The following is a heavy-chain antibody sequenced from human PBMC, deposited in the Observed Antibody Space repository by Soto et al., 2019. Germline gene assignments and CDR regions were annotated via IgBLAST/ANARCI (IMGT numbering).Heavy chain of an antibody. Sequence: GASVKVSCKASGYTFTGYYMHWVRQAPGQGLEWMGWINPNSGGTNYAQKFQGWVTMTRDTSISTAYMELSRLRSDDTAVYYCARDGWGIWFGDQRGYFDYWGQGTLVTVSS. CDR2: INPNSGGT. CDR3: ARDGWGIWFGDQRGYFDY. V-gene: IGHV1-2*04. CDR1: GYTFTGYY. J-gene: IGHJ4*02. D-gene: IGHD3-10*01.